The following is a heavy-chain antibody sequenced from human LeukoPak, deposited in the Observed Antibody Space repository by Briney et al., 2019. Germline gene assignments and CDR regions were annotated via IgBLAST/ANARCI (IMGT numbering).Heavy chain of an antibody. J-gene: IGHJ5*02. CDR2: IIPILGIA. CDR3: ARDLNDFWSGNYWFDP. V-gene: IGHV1-69*04. CDR1: GGTLSSYT. D-gene: IGHD3-3*01. Sequence: SVKVSCKASGGTLSSYTISWVRQAPGQGLEWMGRIIPILGIANCAQKFQGRVTITADKSTSTAYMELSSLRPEDTAVYHCARDLNDFWSGNYWFDPWGQGTLVTVSS.